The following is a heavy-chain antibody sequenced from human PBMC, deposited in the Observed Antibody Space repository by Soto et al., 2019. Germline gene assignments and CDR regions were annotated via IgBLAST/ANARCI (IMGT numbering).Heavy chain of an antibody. CDR3: SKRCDYDFWSGYGGTGACDI. Sequence: EVQLLESGGGLVQPVGSLRLSCAASGFTFSSYAMSWVRQAPGKGLEWVSAISGSGGSTYYADSVKGRFTISRDNSKNTLYLQMKSLSAEDTAVYYFSKRCDYDFWSGYGGTGACDIWGQGTMVTVSS. V-gene: IGHV3-23*01. J-gene: IGHJ3*02. CDR1: GFTFSSYA. CDR2: ISGSGGST. D-gene: IGHD3-3*01.